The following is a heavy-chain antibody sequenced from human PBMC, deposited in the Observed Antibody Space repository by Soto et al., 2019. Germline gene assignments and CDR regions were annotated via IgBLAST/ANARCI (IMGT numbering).Heavy chain of an antibody. V-gene: IGHV3-9*01. CDR3: AKDICSGGSCYEPPDLPQVYAFDI. CDR1: GFTFDDYA. Sequence: EVQLVESGGGLVQPGRSLRLSCAASGFTFDDYAMHWVRQAPGKGLEWVSGTSWNSGSIGYADSVKGRFTISRDNAKNFLYLQMNSLRADDTALYYCAKDICSGGSCYEPPDLPQVYAFDIWCEGTMVTVSS. CDR2: TSWNSGSI. J-gene: IGHJ3*02. D-gene: IGHD2-15*01.